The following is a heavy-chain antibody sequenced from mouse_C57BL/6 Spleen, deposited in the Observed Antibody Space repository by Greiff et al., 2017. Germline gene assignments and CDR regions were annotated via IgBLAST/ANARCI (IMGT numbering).Heavy chain of an antibody. D-gene: IGHD2-5*01. V-gene: IGHV5-16*01. Sequence: DVKLVESEGGLVQPGSSMKLSCTASGFTFSDYYMAWVRQVPEKGLEWVANINYDGSSTYYLDSLKSRFIISRDNAKNILYLQMSSLKSEDTATYYCARVQAYYSIGGYFDYGGQGTTLTVSS. J-gene: IGHJ2*01. CDR3: ARVQAYYSIGGYFDY. CDR1: GFTFSDYY. CDR2: INYDGSST.